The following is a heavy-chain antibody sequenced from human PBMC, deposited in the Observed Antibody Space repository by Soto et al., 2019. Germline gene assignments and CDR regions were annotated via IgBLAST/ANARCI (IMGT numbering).Heavy chain of an antibody. Sequence: GGSLRLSCAASGFTFSSFGIHWVRQAPGKGLEWVSAISGSGGSTYYADSVKGRFTISRDNSKNTLYLQMNSLRAEDTAVYYCAKAHIVVVPAAYFDYWGQGTLVTVSS. CDR2: ISGSGGST. D-gene: IGHD2-2*01. CDR3: AKAHIVVVPAAYFDY. J-gene: IGHJ4*02. V-gene: IGHV3-23*01. CDR1: GFTFSSFG.